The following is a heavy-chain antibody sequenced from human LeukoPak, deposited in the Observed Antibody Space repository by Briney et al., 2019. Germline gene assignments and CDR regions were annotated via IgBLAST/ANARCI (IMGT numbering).Heavy chain of an antibody. CDR3: AKESGGPGSSYQAFLDY. J-gene: IGHJ4*02. CDR2: ISHDGSIT. Sequence: GALRLSCAASGFTFSSHGMQWVRQAPGKGLEWVAVISHDGSITYYANSVKGRFTISRDNSKNTLYLQMNSLRAEDTAVYFCAKESGGPGSSYQAFLDYWGQGTLVTVSS. CDR1: GFTFSSHG. V-gene: IGHV3-30*18. D-gene: IGHD1-26*01.